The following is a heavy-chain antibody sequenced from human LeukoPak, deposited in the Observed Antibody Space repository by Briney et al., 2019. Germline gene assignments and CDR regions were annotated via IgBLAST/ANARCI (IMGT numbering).Heavy chain of an antibody. J-gene: IGHJ6*03. D-gene: IGHD2-2*01. CDR3: ARVPTLIVVVPAANYNYYYYMDV. CDR2: ISAYNGNT. Sequence: GASVKVSCKASGYTFTSYGISWVRQAPGQGLEWMGWISAYNGNTNYAQKLQGRVTMTTDTSTSTAYMELRSLRSDDTAVYYCARVPTLIVVVPAANYNYYYYMDVWGKGTTVTVSS. V-gene: IGHV1-18*01. CDR1: GYTFTSYG.